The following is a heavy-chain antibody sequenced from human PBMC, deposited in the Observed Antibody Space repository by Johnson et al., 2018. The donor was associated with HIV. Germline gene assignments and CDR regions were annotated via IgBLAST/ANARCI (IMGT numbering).Heavy chain of an antibody. V-gene: IGHV3-20*04. CDR2: INWNGGST. CDR1: GFTFDDYG. Sequence: VQLVESGVGVVRPGGSMRLSCAASGFTFDDYGMSWVRQAPGKGLEWVSGINWNGGSTGYADSVKGRFTISRDNAKNSLYLQMNSLRAEDTAVYYCARDSSGYLLADAFDIWGQGTMVTVSS. D-gene: IGHD3-22*01. CDR3: ARDSSGYLLADAFDI. J-gene: IGHJ3*02.